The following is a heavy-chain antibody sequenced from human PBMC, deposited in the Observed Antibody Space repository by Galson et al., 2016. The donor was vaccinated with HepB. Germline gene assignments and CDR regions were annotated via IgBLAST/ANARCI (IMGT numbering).Heavy chain of an antibody. CDR3: ARDKVTGTTVGALDI. D-gene: IGHD1-7*01. J-gene: IGHJ3*02. CDR1: GFIVSSNF. CDR2: ISYDGNNE. Sequence: SLRLSCAASGFIVSSNFLTWVRQAPGKGLEWVAVISYDGNNEYYGDSVKGRFTISRDGSTNTLYLQMNSLRAEDTAVYYCARDKVTGTTVGALDIWGQGTMVTVSA. V-gene: IGHV3-30*03.